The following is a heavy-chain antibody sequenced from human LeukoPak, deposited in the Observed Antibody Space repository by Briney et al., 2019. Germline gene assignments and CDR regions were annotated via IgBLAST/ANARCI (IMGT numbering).Heavy chain of an antibody. J-gene: IGHJ2*01. CDR2: ITYDGYYK. D-gene: IGHD4-17*01. CDR1: GFTFTSYG. V-gene: IGHV3-30*03. Sequence: PGGSLRLSCAASGFTFTSYGMHWVRQAPGKGLEWVALITYDGYYKYYSDSVKGRFTISRDNSKNTLYLQMNSLRAEDTAVYYCATYGDSRRRDWYFDLWGRGTLVTVSS. CDR3: ATYGDSRRRDWYFDL.